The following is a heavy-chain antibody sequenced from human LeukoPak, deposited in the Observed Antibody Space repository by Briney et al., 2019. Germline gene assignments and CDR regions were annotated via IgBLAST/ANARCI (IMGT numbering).Heavy chain of an antibody. Sequence: GGSQRLSCGVSGYLDSSYYMTWLRQARGKGLVWVSIIYSGGLTYYADSVQGRFTISRDESRNSVFLHLNSLRHEDTAVYYCARDARKVGSGLDLWGLGTLVTVSS. CDR1: GYLDSSYY. V-gene: IGHV3-53*01. D-gene: IGHD3-3*01. J-gene: IGHJ5*02. CDR3: ARDARKVGSGLDL. CDR2: IYSGGLT.